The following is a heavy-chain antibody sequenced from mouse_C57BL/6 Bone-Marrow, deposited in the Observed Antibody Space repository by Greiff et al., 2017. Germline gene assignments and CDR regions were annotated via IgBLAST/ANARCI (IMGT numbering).Heavy chain of an antibody. Sequence: DVQLVESGGGLVQPGESLKLSCESYEYAFPTYDMSWVRKTPEKRLELVAAINGDGGSTYYPDTVESRFTISRDNTKNTLYLQMSSLRSEDTALYYCARDGYYEWGDYWGQGTTLTVSS. J-gene: IGHJ2*01. V-gene: IGHV5-2*01. D-gene: IGHD2-3*01. CDR3: ARDGYYEWGDY. CDR1: EYAFPTYD. CDR2: INGDGGST.